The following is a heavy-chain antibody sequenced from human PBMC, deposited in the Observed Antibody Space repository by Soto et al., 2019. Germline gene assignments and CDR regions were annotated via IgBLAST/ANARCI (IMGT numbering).Heavy chain of an antibody. CDR3: ARASCSGGSCYGVYFDY. CDR2: IIPILGIA. Sequence: QVQLVQSGAEVKKPGSSVKVSCKASGGTFSSYTISWVRQAPGQGLEWMGRIIPILGIANYAQKLQGRVTITADKSTSTAYMELSSLRSEDTAVYYCARASCSGGSCYGVYFDYWGQGTLVTVSS. V-gene: IGHV1-69*02. CDR1: GGTFSSYT. D-gene: IGHD2-15*01. J-gene: IGHJ4*02.